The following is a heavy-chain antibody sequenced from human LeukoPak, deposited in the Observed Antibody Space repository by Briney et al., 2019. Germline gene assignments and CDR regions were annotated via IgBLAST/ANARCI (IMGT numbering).Heavy chain of an antibody. CDR3: ARSDLVGATRDDY. J-gene: IGHJ4*02. Sequence: TGGSLRLSCAASGFTFSNYGMHWVRQAPGKGLEWVAVISYDGSNKYYADSVKGRFTISRDNSKNTLYLQMNSLRAEDTAVYYCARSDLVGATRDDYWGQGTLVTVSP. CDR1: GFTFSNYG. D-gene: IGHD1-26*01. CDR2: ISYDGSNK. V-gene: IGHV3-30*03.